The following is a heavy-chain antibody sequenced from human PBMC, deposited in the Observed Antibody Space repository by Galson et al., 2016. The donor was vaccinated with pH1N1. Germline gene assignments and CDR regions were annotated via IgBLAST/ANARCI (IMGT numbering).Heavy chain of an antibody. J-gene: IGHJ6*02. V-gene: IGHV3-23*01. D-gene: IGHD1/OR15-1a*01. CDR3: AKGGRVGTEGYYYALDV. CDR2: ISATGGST. CDR1: GFTLSSSA. Sequence: SLRLSCAASGFTLSSSAMNWVRQAPGKGLEWVSYISATGGSTYYADSVKGRFTISRDTSKNTLYLQMNSLRAEDTAEYYCAKGGRVGTEGYYYALDVWGQGTTVIVSS.